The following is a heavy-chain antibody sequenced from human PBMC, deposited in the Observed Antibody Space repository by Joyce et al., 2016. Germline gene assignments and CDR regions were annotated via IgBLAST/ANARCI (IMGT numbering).Heavy chain of an antibody. D-gene: IGHD6-19*01. Sequence: VQLVESGGGLIQPGGSLRLSCAASGLDLSDEYVSWVRQAPGKGLEWVAVIYRDNSGSITYYADAVKGQFTLSRDSSKNTLHLQMNSLKAEDTVVYYCARGLLSNGWPLGHFDFWGQGTLVAVSS. V-gene: IGHV3-53*01. CDR3: ARGLLSNGWPLGHFDF. CDR2: IYRDNSGSIT. CDR1: GLDLSDEY. J-gene: IGHJ4*02.